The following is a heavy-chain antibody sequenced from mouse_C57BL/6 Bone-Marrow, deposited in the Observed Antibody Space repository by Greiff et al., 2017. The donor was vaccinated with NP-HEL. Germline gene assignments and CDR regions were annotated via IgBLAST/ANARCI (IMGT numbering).Heavy chain of an antibody. J-gene: IGHJ3*01. D-gene: IGHD1-1*01. V-gene: IGHV8-8*01. CDR3: ARMGIYYYGSSRAWFAY. CDR2: IWWGDDK. Sequence: QVQLKESGPGILQPSQTLSLTCSFSGFSLSTFGMGVGWISQPSGKGLEWLAHIWWGDDKYYNPALESRLTLSKDTSKNQVFLKIAIVDTADTATYYCARMGIYYYGSSRAWFAYWGQGTLVTVSA. CDR1: GFSLSTFGMG.